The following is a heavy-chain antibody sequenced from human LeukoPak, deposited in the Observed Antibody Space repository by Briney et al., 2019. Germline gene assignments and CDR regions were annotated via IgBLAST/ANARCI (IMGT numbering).Heavy chain of an antibody. Sequence: SVKVSCKASGYTFTSYGISWVRQAPGQGLEWMGGIIPIFGTANYAQKFQGRVTITADESTSTAYMELSSLRSEDTAVYYCARDLGSSSAADYFDYWGQGTLVTVSS. J-gene: IGHJ4*02. D-gene: IGHD6-6*01. CDR1: GYTFTSYG. V-gene: IGHV1-69*13. CDR2: IIPIFGTA. CDR3: ARDLGSSSAADYFDY.